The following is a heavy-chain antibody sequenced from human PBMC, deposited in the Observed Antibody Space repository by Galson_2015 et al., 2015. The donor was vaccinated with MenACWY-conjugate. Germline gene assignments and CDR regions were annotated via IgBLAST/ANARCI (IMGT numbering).Heavy chain of an antibody. V-gene: IGHV3-7*03. D-gene: IGHD5-24*01. Sequence: SLRLSCAASGFTFSNYWMSWARQAPGKGLEWVANIKEDGSEKYYADSVKGRFTISRDNAKNLQYLQMNSLRAEDTAVYYCVRDYRIERATVIDNWGQGTLVTVSS. CDR3: VRDYRIERATVIDN. CDR1: GFTFSNYW. J-gene: IGHJ4*02. CDR2: IKEDGSEK.